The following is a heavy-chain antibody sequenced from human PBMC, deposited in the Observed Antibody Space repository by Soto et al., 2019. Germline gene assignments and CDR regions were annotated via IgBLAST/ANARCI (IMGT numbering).Heavy chain of an antibody. CDR2: ISTNGDST. CDR1: GFTFGSYP. J-gene: IGHJ4*02. Sequence: EVQLVESGGGLVQPGGSLRLSCAASGFTFGSYPMHWVRQAPGKGLEYVSAISTNGDSTFYANSVKGRFTISRDNSKNTLYLQMGSVRAEDMGVYYCAREGMSRPRWVFDYWGQGTLVTASS. CDR3: AREGMSRPRWVFDY. V-gene: IGHV3-64*01. D-gene: IGHD6-13*01.